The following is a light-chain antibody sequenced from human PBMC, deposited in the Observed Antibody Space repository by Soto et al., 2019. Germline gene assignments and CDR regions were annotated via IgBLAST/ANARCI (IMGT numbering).Light chain of an antibody. CDR1: QSLVHSDGIAY. V-gene: IGKV2-30*02. CDR3: MQGTHWPIT. Sequence: DVVMTQSPLSLPVPLGQPASISCRSNQSLVHSDGIAYFSCFQQRPGRPPRRLIYKVSNRDSGVPARFSGSGSGTDFALKISRVQAEDVGVYYCMQGTHWPITFGQGTRLEIK. J-gene: IGKJ5*01. CDR2: KVS.